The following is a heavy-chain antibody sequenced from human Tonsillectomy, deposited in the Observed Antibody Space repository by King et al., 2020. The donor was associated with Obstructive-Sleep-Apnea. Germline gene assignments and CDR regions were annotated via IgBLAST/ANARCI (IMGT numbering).Heavy chain of an antibody. V-gene: IGHV2-26*01. D-gene: IGHD6-13*01. CDR2: IFSNAEK. CDR1: GFSLSNARMG. CDR3: ARDLAAAGPDDINWFDP. Sequence: TLKESGPVLVKPTETLTLTCTVSGFSLSNARMGVSWIRQPPGKALEWLAHIFSNAEKSYTTSLKSRLTISKETSKSQVVLTMTNMDPVDTATYYCARDLAAAGPDDINWFDPWGQGTLVTVSS. J-gene: IGHJ5*02.